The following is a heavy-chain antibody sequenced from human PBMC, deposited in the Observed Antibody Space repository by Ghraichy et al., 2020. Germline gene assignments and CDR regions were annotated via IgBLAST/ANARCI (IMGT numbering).Heavy chain of an antibody. CDR2: IIPMFGTV. V-gene: IGHV1-69*13. Sequence: SVKVSCKTSGGTFSNYAISWVRQAPGQGLEWMGGIIPMFGTVNYAQKFQGRVTITADESTSTAYMEVSSLRSEDTAVYYCARDKRLGYYYMDFWGTGTTVTVSS. CDR1: GGTFSNYA. CDR3: ARDKRLGYYYMDF. D-gene: IGHD4-11*01. J-gene: IGHJ6*03.